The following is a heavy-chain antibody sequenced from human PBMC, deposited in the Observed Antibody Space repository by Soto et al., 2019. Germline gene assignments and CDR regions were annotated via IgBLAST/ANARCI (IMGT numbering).Heavy chain of an antibody. J-gene: IGHJ6*02. V-gene: IGHV1-58*01. Sequence: SVKVSCKASGFTFTSSAVQWVRQARGQRLEGIGWIVVGSGNTNYAQKFQERVTTTRDISTSTADMELTSLRSEDAAVYYCAAGYCSGGSCYSTRFVYYSGMDVWGQGTTLTVSS. CDR3: AAGYCSGGSCYSTRFVYYSGMDV. D-gene: IGHD2-15*01. CDR2: IVVGSGNT. CDR1: GFTFTSSA.